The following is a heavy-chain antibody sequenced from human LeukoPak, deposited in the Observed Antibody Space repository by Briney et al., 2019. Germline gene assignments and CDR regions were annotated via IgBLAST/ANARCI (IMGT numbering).Heavy chain of an antibody. Sequence: GASVKVSCKASGYTFTGYYMHWVRQAPGQGLEWMGWINPNSGGTNYAQKFQGRVTMTRDTSISTAYMELSSLRSEDTAVYYCARSSGYDPAVDYWGQGTLVTVSS. J-gene: IGHJ4*02. CDR1: GYTFTGYY. CDR3: ARSSGYDPAVDY. V-gene: IGHV1-2*02. D-gene: IGHD5-12*01. CDR2: INPNSGGT.